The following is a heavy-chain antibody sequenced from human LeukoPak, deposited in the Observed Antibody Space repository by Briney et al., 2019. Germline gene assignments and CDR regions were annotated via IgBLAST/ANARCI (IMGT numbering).Heavy chain of an antibody. CDR3: AKGVAGSSFCFDY. V-gene: IGHV3-23*01. D-gene: IGHD6-6*01. CDR2: LGPTGRST. J-gene: IGHJ4*02. Sequence: PGGSLRLSCSVSGFSFSSYGMTWVRQAPGKGLEWVSALGPTGRSTYYADSVKGRFTISRDNSKNTLYLQMNSLRADDTAVYYCAKGVAGSSFCFDYWGQGTLVTVSS. CDR1: GFSFSSYG.